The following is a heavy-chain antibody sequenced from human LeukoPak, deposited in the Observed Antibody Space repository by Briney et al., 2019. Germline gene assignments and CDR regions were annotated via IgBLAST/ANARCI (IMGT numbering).Heavy chain of an antibody. CDR2: ISSGSSYI. CDR1: GFTVSSNY. CDR3: AKDFDGSGWYYFDY. J-gene: IGHJ4*02. D-gene: IGHD6-19*01. Sequence: GGSLRLSCAASGFTVSSNYMNWVRQAPGKGLEWVSYISSGSSYIYYADSVKGRFTISRDSAKNSLYLQMNSLRAEDTAVYYCAKDFDGSGWYYFDYWGQGTLVTVSS. V-gene: IGHV3-21*01.